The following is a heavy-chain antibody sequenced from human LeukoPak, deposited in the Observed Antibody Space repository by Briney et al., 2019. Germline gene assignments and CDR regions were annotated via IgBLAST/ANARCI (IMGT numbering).Heavy chain of an antibody. CDR2: ISGRGVSS. D-gene: IGHD3-10*01. CDR3: ARGAYGSGTYHDFDI. V-gene: IGHV3-23*01. Sequence: GGSLGLSCAASGFTFSSYAMSWVRQAPGKGLEWVSAISGRGVSSYYADSVKGRFTISRDNSKNTLYLQMNSLRAEDTAVYYCARGAYGSGTYHDFDIWGQGTMVTVSS. CDR1: GFTFSSYA. J-gene: IGHJ3*02.